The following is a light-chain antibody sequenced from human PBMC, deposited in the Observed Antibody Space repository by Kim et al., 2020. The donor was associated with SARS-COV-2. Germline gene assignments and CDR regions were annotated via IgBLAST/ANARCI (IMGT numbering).Light chain of an antibody. V-gene: IGKV1-5*03. J-gene: IGKJ2*01. CDR2: KAS. CDR3: QQYDKY. Sequence: STLSGTGGDRVIITCRASQSNSMWLAWYQQKPGKAPKLLISKASSLESGVPSRFSGSGSGTEFTLTISSLQPDDFATYYCQQYDKYFGQGTKLEI. CDR1: QSNSMW.